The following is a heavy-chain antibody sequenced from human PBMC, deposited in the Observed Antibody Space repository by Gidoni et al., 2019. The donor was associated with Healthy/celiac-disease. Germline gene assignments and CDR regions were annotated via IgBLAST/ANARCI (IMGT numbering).Heavy chain of an antibody. J-gene: IGHJ4*02. CDR1: GFTFSSYS. CDR3: ARVTYYYDRSGYYYGY. Sequence: EVQLVESGGGLVKPGGSLRLSCAASGFTFSSYSMNWVRQAPGKGLEWFSSIGSSSSYIYYAGSVKGRFTISRDNAKNSLYLQMNSLRAEDTAVYYCARVTYYYDRSGYYYGYWGQGTLVTVSS. D-gene: IGHD3-22*01. CDR2: IGSSSSYI. V-gene: IGHV3-21*01.